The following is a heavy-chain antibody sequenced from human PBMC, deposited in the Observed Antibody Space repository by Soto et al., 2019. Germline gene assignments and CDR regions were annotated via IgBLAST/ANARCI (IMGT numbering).Heavy chain of an antibody. CDR1: GFTFSSYA. CDR3: AKVVYPPIGSSSWYFDY. D-gene: IGHD6-13*01. V-gene: IGHV3-23*01. J-gene: IGHJ4*02. Sequence: GGSLRLSCAASGFTFSSYAMSWVRQAPGKGLEWVSAISGSGGSTYYADSVKGRFTISRDNSKNTLYLQMNSLRAEDTAVYYCAKVVYPPIGSSSWYFDYWGQGTLVTVSS. CDR2: ISGSGGST.